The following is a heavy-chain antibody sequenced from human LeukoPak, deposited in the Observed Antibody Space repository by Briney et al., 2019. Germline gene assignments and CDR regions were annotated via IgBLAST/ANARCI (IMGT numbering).Heavy chain of an antibody. CDR3: ARGGYGYFGVNWCDP. CDR2: TNPNSGKV. V-gene: IGHV1-8*03. J-gene: IGHJ5*02. Sequence: ASVKVSCKAPGYTFTGYYMHWVRQAPGQGLEWMGWTNPNSGKVGYAQKFQGRVTITTNTSISTVYMELSSLTSEDTAVYFCARGGYGYFGVNWCDPWGQGTLVTVSS. D-gene: IGHD3-10*01. CDR1: GYTFTGYY.